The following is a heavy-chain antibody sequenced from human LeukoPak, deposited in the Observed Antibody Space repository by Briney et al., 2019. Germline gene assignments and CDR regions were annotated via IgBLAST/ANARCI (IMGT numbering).Heavy chain of an antibody. V-gene: IGHV1-8*01. D-gene: IGHD3-10*01. CDR3: ARGELLWFGELLFLGGWFDP. CDR1: GYTFTSYD. Sequence: ASVKVSCKASGYTFTSYDINWVRQATGQGLEWMGWMNPNSGNTGYAQKFQGGVTMTRNTSISTAYMELSSLRSEDTAVYYCARGELLWFGELLFLGGWFDPWGQGTLVTVSS. CDR2: MNPNSGNT. J-gene: IGHJ5*02.